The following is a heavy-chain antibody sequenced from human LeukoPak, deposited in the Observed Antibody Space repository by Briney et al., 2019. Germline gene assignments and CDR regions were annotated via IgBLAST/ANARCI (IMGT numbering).Heavy chain of an antibody. CDR3: AKMVLVHLETQGELPSYSGYEDY. Sequence: GGSLRLSCAASGFTFSSYGMHWVRQAPGKVLEWVAVISYDGINKYYADSVKGRFTISRDNSKNTLYPQMNSLRAEDTAVYYCAKMVLVHLETQGELPSYSGYEDYWGQGTLVTVSS. D-gene: IGHD5-12*01. CDR2: ISYDGINK. CDR1: GFTFSSYG. V-gene: IGHV3-30*18. J-gene: IGHJ4*02.